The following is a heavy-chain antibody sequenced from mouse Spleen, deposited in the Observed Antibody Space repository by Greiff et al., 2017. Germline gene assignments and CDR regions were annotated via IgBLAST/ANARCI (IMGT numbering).Heavy chain of an antibody. D-gene: IGHD2-10*01. CDR1: GYSFTGYY. CDR3: APYYGNYGFAY. V-gene: IGHV1-42*01. J-gene: IGHJ3*01. CDR2: INPSTGGT. Sequence: EVQLQQSGPELVKPGASVKISCKASGYSFTGYYMNWVKQSPEKSLEWIGEINPSTGGTTYNQKFKAKATLTVDKSSSTAYMQLKSLTSEDSAVYYCAPYYGNYGFAYWGQGTLVTVSA.